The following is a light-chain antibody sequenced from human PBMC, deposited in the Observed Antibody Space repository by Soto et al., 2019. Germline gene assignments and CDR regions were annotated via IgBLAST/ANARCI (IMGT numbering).Light chain of an antibody. CDR2: EVS. CDR3: SSYTSISTYV. Sequence: LTQPASVSGSLGQSITISCTGTSSDVGGYNYVSWYQQYPGKAPKVIIYEVSNRPSGVSNRFFGSKSGNTASLAISGLQPEDEADYYCSSYTSISTYVFGTGTKVTVL. V-gene: IGLV2-14*01. J-gene: IGLJ1*01. CDR1: SSDVGGYNY.